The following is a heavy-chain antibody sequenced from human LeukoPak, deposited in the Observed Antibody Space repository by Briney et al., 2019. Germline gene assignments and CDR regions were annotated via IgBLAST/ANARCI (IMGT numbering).Heavy chain of an antibody. CDR1: GFTFSRFW. CDR2: IKQDGSGK. D-gene: IGHD2-2*01. V-gene: IGHV3-7*01. Sequence: GGSLRLSCAASGFTFSRFWMSWVRQALGKGLEGVANIKQDGSGKYYVDSVKGGFTISRDNAKSSLYLQMNSLRAEDTAVYYCARGGYCSSTSCYCDFWGQGALVTVSS. J-gene: IGHJ4*02. CDR3: ARGGYCSSTSCYCDF.